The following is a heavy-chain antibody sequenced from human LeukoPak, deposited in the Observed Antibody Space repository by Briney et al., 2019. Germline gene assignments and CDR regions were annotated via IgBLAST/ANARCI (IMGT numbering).Heavy chain of an antibody. CDR1: GDSISSGGHY. Sequence: PSETLSLTCTVSGDSISSGGHYWSWICQYPGKGLEWIGYMYYSGNTYYNPSLKSRVAISVDTSKNQFSLKLTSVTAADTAVYYCARGGQWLAPGPDYWGQGTLVTVSS. D-gene: IGHD6-19*01. J-gene: IGHJ4*02. CDR2: MYYSGNT. CDR3: ARGGQWLAPGPDY. V-gene: IGHV4-31*03.